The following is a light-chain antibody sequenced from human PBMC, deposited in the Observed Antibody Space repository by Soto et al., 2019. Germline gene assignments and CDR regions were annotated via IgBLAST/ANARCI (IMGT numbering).Light chain of an antibody. CDR3: QQTYSIPFT. J-gene: IGKJ3*01. CDR2: GAS. Sequence: DIQMTQSPSSLSASVGDRVTITCRASQSIRSYLNWYQQKPGKAPKLLISGASSLQSGVPSRFSGSGSGTDFTLTISSLQPEDFATYYFQQTYSIPFTFGPGTKVDIK. CDR1: QSIRSY. V-gene: IGKV1-39*01.